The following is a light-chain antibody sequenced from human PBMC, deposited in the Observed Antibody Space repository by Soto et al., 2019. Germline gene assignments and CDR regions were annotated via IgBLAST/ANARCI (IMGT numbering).Light chain of an antibody. CDR1: RSNIGSHP. CDR2: NKN. J-gene: IGLJ3*02. CDR3: SEWDDSLHGPG. V-gene: IGLV1-44*01. Sequence: QSVLTQPPSASGTPGQRVTVSCSGSRSNIGSHPVHWYQQLPGTAPKLLIFNKNLRPPGVPDRFSGYKSGTSASLAISGLQSEDDADYYCSEWDDSLHGPGFGGGTKGTVL.